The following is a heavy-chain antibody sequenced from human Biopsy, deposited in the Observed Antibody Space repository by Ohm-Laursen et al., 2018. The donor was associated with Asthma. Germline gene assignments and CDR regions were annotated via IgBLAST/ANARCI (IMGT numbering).Heavy chain of an antibody. CDR3: LRDTLGYYFDI. J-gene: IGHJ4*02. CDR1: GRHFGSYN. D-gene: IGHD6-13*01. Sequence: SLRLSCAASGRHFGSYNMHWAHQAPGKGLEWVAVITFDGSTQHYGDSVKGRFTISRDNSKNMLFLQMNSLRAEDTAVYYCLRDTLGYYFDIWGQGTQVTVSS. V-gene: IGHV3-30-3*01. CDR2: ITFDGSTQ.